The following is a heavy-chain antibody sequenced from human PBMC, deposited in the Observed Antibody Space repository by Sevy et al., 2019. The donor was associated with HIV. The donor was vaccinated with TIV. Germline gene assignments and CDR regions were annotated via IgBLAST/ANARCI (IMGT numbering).Heavy chain of an antibody. Sequence: SETLSLTCSVSDDSINSYYWSWIRQPPGKGLEWIGYIYNNIGSTSYNPSLTSRVTISVDKSKNQFSLKLTSVTAADTAVDYCARGAVVIGTAATPVLDFWGLGSLVTVSS. V-gene: IGHV4-59*08. CDR1: DDSINSYY. CDR2: IYNNIGST. J-gene: IGHJ4*02. CDR3: ARGAVVIGTAATPVLDF. D-gene: IGHD2-2*01.